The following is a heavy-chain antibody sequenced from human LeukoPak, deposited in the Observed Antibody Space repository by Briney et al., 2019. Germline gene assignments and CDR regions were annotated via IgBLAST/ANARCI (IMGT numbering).Heavy chain of an antibody. D-gene: IGHD3-10*01. CDR2: INPSGGST. CDR3: PSYGSGVQASYDN. V-gene: IGHV1-46*01. CDR1: GYTFTCYY. Sequence: ASVKLSSKASGYTFTCYYMHCVRDAPGQGLEWMGIINPSGGSTVYAQKFQGRVTMTRDTSTSTVYMELRSLRSEDTAVFYCPSYGSGVQASYDNWGQGALVTVSS. J-gene: IGHJ4*02.